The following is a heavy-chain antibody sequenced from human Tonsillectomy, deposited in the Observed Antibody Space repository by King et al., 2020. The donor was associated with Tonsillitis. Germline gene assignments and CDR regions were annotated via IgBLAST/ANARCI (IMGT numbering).Heavy chain of an antibody. CDR2: IYHSGST. D-gene: IGHD3-22*01. CDR1: GGSISSSNW. J-gene: IGHJ3*02. V-gene: IGHV4-4*02. Sequence: QLQESGPGLVKPSGTLSLTCAVSGGSISSSNWWSWVRQPPGKGLEWIGEIYHSGSTNYNPSLKSRVTISVDKSKNQFSLKLSSVTAADTAVYYCARDAGATYYYDSSGLLAFDIWGQGKMVTVSS. CDR3: ARDAGATYYYDSSGLLAFDI.